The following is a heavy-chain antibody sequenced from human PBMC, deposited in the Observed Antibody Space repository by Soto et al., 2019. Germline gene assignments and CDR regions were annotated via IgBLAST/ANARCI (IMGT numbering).Heavy chain of an antibody. D-gene: IGHD1-26*01. V-gene: IGHV3-53*02. CDR3: AKGDGFILAV. CDR1: GFTVNSNY. CDR2: TNTGGNT. Sequence: EVQVLATGGGLIQPGGSLRLSCAASGFTVNSNYMSWVRHAPGAGLQWVSITNTGGNTYYADSVKGRFTVSRDNSKNTLYLQMNSLRAEDTAGYYCAKGDGFILAVWGQGTTVSVSS. J-gene: IGHJ6*02.